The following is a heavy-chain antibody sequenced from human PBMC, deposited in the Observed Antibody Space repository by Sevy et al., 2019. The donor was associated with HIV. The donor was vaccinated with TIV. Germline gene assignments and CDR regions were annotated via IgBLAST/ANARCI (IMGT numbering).Heavy chain of an antibody. V-gene: IGHV3-43D*04. CDR1: GFTFDDYA. J-gene: IGHJ6*02. D-gene: IGHD3-10*01. CDR3: AKAQYYYGSGSLSYYYYGMDV. Sequence: GGSLRLSCAASGFTFDDYAMHWVRQAPGKGLEWVSLISWDGGSTYYADSVKGRFTNHRDNSKNSLYLQMNSLRAEATALDYCAKAQYYYGSGSLSYYYYGMDVWGQGTTVTVSS. CDR2: ISWDGGST.